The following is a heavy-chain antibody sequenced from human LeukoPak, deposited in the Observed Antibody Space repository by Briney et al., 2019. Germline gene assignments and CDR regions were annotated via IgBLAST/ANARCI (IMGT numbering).Heavy chain of an antibody. CDR1: GFTFRSNW. V-gene: IGHV3-7*01. J-gene: IGHJ4*02. Sequence: GGSLRLACAASGFTFRSNWMSWVRQAPGKWLQWVAKINQDGSQTKYVDSVKGRFTISRDNAKNSLHLQMNSLRADDTAVYYCAKYNDYDFDYCGQGTLVTVSP. D-gene: IGHD4-17*01. CDR2: INQDGSQT. CDR3: AKYNDYDFDY.